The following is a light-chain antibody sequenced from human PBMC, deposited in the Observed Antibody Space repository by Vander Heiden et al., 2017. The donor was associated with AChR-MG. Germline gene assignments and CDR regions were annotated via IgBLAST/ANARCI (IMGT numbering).Light chain of an antibody. Sequence: DIQMTQSPSSLSASVGDRVTITCRASHSVSGYLNWYRQETGNSPKLLICTASSLPSGVPSRFSGRGSGPDFTLTISSLQPEDSATYYCLQGYSTSWTFGQGTRVQIK. CDR3: LQGYSTSWT. CDR1: HSVSGY. J-gene: IGKJ1*01. V-gene: IGKV1-39*01. CDR2: TAS.